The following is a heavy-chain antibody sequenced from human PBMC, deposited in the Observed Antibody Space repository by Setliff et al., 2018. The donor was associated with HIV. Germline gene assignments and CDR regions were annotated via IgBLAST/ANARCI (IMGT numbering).Heavy chain of an antibody. D-gene: IGHD3-3*01. Sequence: PSETLSLTCTVSGGSMNIHYWSWIRQPPGKGLEWIGSIYYSGSTNYNPSLKSRVTIPVDTSKNQFSLKLSSVTAADTAVYYCAREEDYNFWSGYDWFDPWGQGTLVTVSS. V-gene: IGHV4-59*11. J-gene: IGHJ5*02. CDR2: IYYSGST. CDR1: GGSMNIHY. CDR3: AREEDYNFWSGYDWFDP.